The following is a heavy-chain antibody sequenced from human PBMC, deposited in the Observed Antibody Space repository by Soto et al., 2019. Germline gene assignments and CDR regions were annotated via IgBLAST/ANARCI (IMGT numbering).Heavy chain of an antibody. Sequence: QLQLQASGPGLVKPSETLSLTCTVSGGSIRSSSYHWGWIRQPPGKGLESIGNTFYSGSTYYNPSLKSRVTISVDTAKSQFSLKLSSVTAADTAVYYCSTVMGGDNVGYSHHWGQGTLVTVSS. D-gene: IGHD2-21*02. V-gene: IGHV4-39*01. J-gene: IGHJ1*01. CDR1: GGSIRSSSYH. CDR3: STVMGGDNVGYSHH. CDR2: TFYSGST.